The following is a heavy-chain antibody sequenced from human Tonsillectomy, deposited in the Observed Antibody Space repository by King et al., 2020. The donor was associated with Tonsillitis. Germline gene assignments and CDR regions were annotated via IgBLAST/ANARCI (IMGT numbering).Heavy chain of an antibody. Sequence: VQLVESGGGVVQPGRSLRLSCAASGFTFSNYAMHWVRQAPGKGLEWVAVISYDGSNKYYADSVKGRFTISRDNSKNTLYQQMNSLRAEDKAVYYCARVGSGWYRGACDIWGRGTMVTVSS. CDR2: ISYDGSNK. J-gene: IGHJ3*02. D-gene: IGHD6-19*01. V-gene: IGHV3-30-3*01. CDR1: GFTFSNYA. CDR3: ARVGSGWYRGACDI.